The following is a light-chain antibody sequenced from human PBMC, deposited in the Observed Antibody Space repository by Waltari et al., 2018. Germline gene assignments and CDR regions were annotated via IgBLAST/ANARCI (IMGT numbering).Light chain of an antibody. Sequence: EIVMTQSPATLSMSPGERATLSCRASQSVGNRLAWYQQKPGQTPRLLIYGASTRATGVPDRISGSGSGTEFTLTISSLQSEDFAIYYCQQYNNWPPKITFGQGTRLEIK. CDR1: QSVGNR. CDR3: QQYNNWPPKIT. CDR2: GAS. V-gene: IGKV3-15*01. J-gene: IGKJ5*01.